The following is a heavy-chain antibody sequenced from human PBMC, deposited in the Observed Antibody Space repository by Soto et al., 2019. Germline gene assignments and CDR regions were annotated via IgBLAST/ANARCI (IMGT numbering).Heavy chain of an antibody. CDR1: CGSISSSNW. Sequence: XATLSLTCAVSCGSISSSNWWSWFRKPPGKGLEWIGEIYHSGSTNYNPSLKSRVTISVDKSKNQFSLKLSSVTAADTAVYYCARATMIVRRANLAPWYYYGMDVRGQGTTVTVSS. CDR3: ARATMIVRRANLAPWYYYGMDV. V-gene: IGHV4-4*02. CDR2: IYHSGST. J-gene: IGHJ6*02. D-gene: IGHD3-22*01.